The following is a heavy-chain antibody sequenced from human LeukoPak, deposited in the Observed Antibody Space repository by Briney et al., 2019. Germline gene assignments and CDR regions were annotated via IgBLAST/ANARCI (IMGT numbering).Heavy chain of an antibody. D-gene: IGHD6-19*01. Sequence: PGGSLRLSCAASGFTFSSYAMSWVRQAPGKGLEWVSAISGSGGSTYYADSVKGRFNISRDNSKNTLYLQMNSLRAEDTAVYYCAKASSGRNAFDIWGQGTMVTVSS. CDR2: ISGSGGST. J-gene: IGHJ3*02. CDR1: GFTFSSYA. CDR3: AKASSGRNAFDI. V-gene: IGHV3-23*01.